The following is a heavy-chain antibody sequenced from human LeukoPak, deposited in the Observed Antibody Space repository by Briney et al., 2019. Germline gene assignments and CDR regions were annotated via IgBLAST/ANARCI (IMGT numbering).Heavy chain of an antibody. CDR1: GFTFSNYD. CDR3: LRDCNNIRCSGARMDV. V-gene: IGHV3-13*01. J-gene: IGHJ6*02. D-gene: IGHD2/OR15-2a*01. CDR2: IGTVGDT. Sequence: GGSLRLSCAASGFTFSNYDMHWVRQATGKGLEWVSSIGTVGDTYYSDSVKGRFTISRENAKNSWYLQMSSLRAGDTAVYYCLRDCNNIRCSGARMDVRGQGTTVIVSS.